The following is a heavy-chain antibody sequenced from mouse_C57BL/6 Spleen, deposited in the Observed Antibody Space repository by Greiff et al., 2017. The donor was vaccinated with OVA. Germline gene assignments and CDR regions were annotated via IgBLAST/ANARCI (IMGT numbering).Heavy chain of an antibody. CDR3: ARWRSNFYYFDY. CDR1: GFTFTDYY. V-gene: IGHV7-3*01. Sequence: EVKLMESGGGLVQPGGSLSLSCAASGFTFTDYYMSWVRQPPGKALEWLGFIRNKANGYTTEYSASVKGRFTISRDNSQSILYLQMNALRAEDSATYYCARWRSNFYYFDYWGQGTTLTVSS. D-gene: IGHD2-5*01. CDR2: IRNKANGYTT. J-gene: IGHJ2*01.